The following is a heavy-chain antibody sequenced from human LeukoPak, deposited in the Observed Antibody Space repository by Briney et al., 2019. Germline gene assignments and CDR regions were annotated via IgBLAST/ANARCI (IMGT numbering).Heavy chain of an antibody. CDR3: AKDYAYCGGDCYTGFDY. CDR2: IYSGGST. D-gene: IGHD2-21*02. CDR1: GFTVSSNY. V-gene: IGHV3-53*01. J-gene: IGHJ4*02. Sequence: GGSLRLSCAASGFTVSSNYMSWVRQAPGKGLEWVSVIYSGGSTYYADSVKGRFTISRDNSKNTLYLQMNSLRAEDTAVYYCAKDYAYCGGDCYTGFDYWGQGTLVTVSS.